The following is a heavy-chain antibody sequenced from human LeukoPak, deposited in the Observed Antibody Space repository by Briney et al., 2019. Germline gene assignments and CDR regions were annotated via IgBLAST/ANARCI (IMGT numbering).Heavy chain of an antibody. V-gene: IGHV3-49*04. CDR1: GFTFGDYA. D-gene: IGHD2-2*01. CDR3: TRERDIVVVPAAMGFDY. CDR2: IRSKAYGGTT. Sequence: PGGSLRLSCTASGFTFGDYAMSWVRQAPGKGLEWVGFIRSKAYGGTTEYAASVKGRFTISRDDSKSTPYLQMTSLKTEDTAVYYCTRERDIVVVPAAMGFDYWGQGTLVTVSS. J-gene: IGHJ4*02.